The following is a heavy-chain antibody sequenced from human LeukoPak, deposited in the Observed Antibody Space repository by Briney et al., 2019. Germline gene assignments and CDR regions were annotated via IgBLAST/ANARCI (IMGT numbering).Heavy chain of an antibody. CDR3: ARFGRLSGYYDAFDI. D-gene: IGHD3-3*01. J-gene: IGHJ3*02. V-gene: IGHV4-59*11. CDR2: VSYTGSV. CDR1: AGSISSHY. Sequence: SETLSLTCSVSAGSISSHYWSWIRQSPVKGLEWIGYVSYTGSVTYNPSLKSRVTISLETSKKQFSLMLTSVTAADTAVYFCARFGRLSGYYDAFDIWGPGTVVTVSS.